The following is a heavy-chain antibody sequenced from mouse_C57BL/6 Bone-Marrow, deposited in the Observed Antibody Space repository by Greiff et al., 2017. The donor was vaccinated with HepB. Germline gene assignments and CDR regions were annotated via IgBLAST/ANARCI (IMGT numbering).Heavy chain of an antibody. J-gene: IGHJ1*03. CDR1: GYTFTSYW. CDR3: AREEVMYFDV. Sequence: QVQLQQSGAELAQPGASVKLSCKASGYTFTSYWMHWVQQRTGQGLEWIGYINPSSGYTKYNQKFKDKATLTADKYSSTAYMQLSSLTYSDSAVYYYAREEVMYFDVWGKGTTVTVSS. D-gene: IGHD2-1*01. CDR2: INPSSGYT. V-gene: IGHV1-7*01.